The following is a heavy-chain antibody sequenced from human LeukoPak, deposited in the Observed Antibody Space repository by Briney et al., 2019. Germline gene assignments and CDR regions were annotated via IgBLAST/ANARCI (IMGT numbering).Heavy chain of an antibody. V-gene: IGHV3-49*04. Sequence: PGGSLRLSCTTSGFTFSVFAINWVRQAPGKGLEWVGLIGSSPNGGTTEYGASVKGRFIISRDDSKNIAYLQMNSLKTEDTAVYYCTRNYNTQDFDYWGQGILVTVSS. CDR3: TRNYNTQDFDY. CDR1: GFTFSVFA. J-gene: IGHJ4*02. CDR2: IGSSPNGGTT. D-gene: IGHD3-22*01.